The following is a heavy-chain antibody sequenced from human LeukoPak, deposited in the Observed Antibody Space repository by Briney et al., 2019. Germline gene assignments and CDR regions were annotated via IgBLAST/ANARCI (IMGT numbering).Heavy chain of an antibody. J-gene: IGHJ6*03. D-gene: IGHD5-12*01. Sequence: VASVKVSCKASGYTFTSYDINWVRQATGQGLEGLGWMNPNSGNTSYAQQFQVRGTMTRNTPRSTAYMELSSLRSEDTAVYYCARGPIVATIPGYYYYMDVWGKGTTVTVSS. CDR2: MNPNSGNT. CDR3: ARGPIVATIPGYYYYMDV. V-gene: IGHV1-8*01. CDR1: GYTFTSYD.